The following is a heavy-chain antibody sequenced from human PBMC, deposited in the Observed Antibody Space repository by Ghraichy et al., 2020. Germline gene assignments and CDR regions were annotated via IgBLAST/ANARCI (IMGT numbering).Heavy chain of an antibody. CDR3: ARRYCTNTVCYRGGMDV. CDR1: GGSISSSSYY. CDR2: IYYSGST. D-gene: IGHD2-8*01. J-gene: IGHJ6*02. Sequence: SETLSLTCTVSGGSISSSSYYWGWIRQPPGKGLEWIGSIYYSGSTYYNPSLKSRVTISVDTSKNQFSLKLSSVTAADTAVYYCARRYCTNTVCYRGGMDVWGQGTTVTVSS. V-gene: IGHV4-39*01.